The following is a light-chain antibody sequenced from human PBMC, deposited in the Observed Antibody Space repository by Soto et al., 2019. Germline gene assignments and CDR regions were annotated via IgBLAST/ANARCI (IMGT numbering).Light chain of an antibody. Sequence: SYELTQSPSVSVAPGQTAKITCGGNNIGSKSVHWYQLKPGQAPVLVVYDSSDRPSGIPERFSGSNPGKTATLTISRVEAGDEADYFCQVWDSGSDHPVFGGGTKLTVL. CDR3: QVWDSGSDHPV. CDR1: NIGSKS. V-gene: IGLV3-21*02. CDR2: DSS. J-gene: IGLJ3*02.